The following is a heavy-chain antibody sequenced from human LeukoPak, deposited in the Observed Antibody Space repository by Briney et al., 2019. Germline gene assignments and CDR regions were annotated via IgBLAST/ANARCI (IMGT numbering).Heavy chain of an antibody. CDR2: IKSKTEGGTT. V-gene: IGHV3-15*01. CDR1: GFTFSNAW. J-gene: IGHJ4*02. D-gene: IGHD3-3*01. Sequence: PGGSLRLSCAASGFTFSNAWMSWVRQAPGKGLEWVGRIKSKTEGGTTDYAAPVKGRFTISRDDSKNTLYLQMNSLKTEDTAVYYCTTEGYYDFWSGYRYWGQGTLVTVSS. CDR3: TTEGYYDFWSGYRY.